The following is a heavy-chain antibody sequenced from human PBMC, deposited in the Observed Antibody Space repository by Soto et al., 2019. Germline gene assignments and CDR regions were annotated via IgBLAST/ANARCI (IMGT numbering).Heavy chain of an antibody. CDR1: GGTFSSYA. J-gene: IGHJ5*02. Sequence: QVQLVQSGAEVKKPGSSVKVSCKASGGTFSSYAISWVRQAPGQGLEWMGGIIPIFGTANYAQKFQGRVTITADESTSPAYMELSSLRSEDTAVYYCARGIVLVPAASSTNNWFDPWGQGTLVTVSS. CDR3: ARGIVLVPAASSTNNWFDP. D-gene: IGHD2-2*01. CDR2: IIPIFGTA. V-gene: IGHV1-69*12.